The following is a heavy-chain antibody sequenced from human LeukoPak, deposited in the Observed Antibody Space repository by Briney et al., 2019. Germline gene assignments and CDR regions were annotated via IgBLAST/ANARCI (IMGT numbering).Heavy chain of an antibody. J-gene: IGHJ4*02. CDR2: IYSGGST. Sequence: GGSLRLSCAASGFTFSDYYMSWIRQAPGKGLEWVSAIYSGGSTYYADSVKGRFTISRDISKNTLYLQMNGLRAEDTAVYYCAARNWYYASGIDYWGQGTLVTVSS. CDR3: AARNWYYASGIDY. CDR1: GFTFSDYY. D-gene: IGHD1-7*01. V-gene: IGHV3-53*01.